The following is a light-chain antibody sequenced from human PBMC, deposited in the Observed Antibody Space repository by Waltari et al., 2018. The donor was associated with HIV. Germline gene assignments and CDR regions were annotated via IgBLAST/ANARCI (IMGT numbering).Light chain of an antibody. V-gene: IGLV1-40*01. J-gene: IGLJ3*02. CDR1: SSNIGARANFD. Sequence: QSVLTQPPSVSGAPGQTVTIPCPGSSSNIGARANFDVNWYQQLPGTAPKRLIYGNNNRPSGVPDRFSGSKSGASASLAITGLQAEDEADYYCQSYDTRLSGSVFGGGTKLTVL. CDR2: GNN. CDR3: QSYDTRLSGSV.